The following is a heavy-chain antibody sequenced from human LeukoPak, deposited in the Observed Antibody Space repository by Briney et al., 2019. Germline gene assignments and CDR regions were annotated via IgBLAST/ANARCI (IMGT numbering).Heavy chain of an antibody. CDR2: ISYDGSNK. CDR3: AKYYYSALDY. J-gene: IGHJ4*02. Sequence: GGSLRLSCVASGFTFSSYTMYWVRQAPGKGLEWVAVISYDGSNKYYADSVKGRFTISRDNSKNTLYLQMNSLRAEDTAVYYCAKYYYSALDYWGQGTLGTVSS. CDR1: GFTFSSYT. V-gene: IGHV3-30-3*02. D-gene: IGHD3-10*01.